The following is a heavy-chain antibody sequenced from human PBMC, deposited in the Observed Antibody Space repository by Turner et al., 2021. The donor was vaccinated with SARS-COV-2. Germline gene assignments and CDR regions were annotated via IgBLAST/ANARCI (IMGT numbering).Heavy chain of an antibody. D-gene: IGHD3-22*01. V-gene: IGHV3-33*01. CDR3: ARLDDSGHWGAFDI. CDR1: GITFSSHG. Sequence: QVQQVESGGGVVQPGRSLRHSCAASGITFSSHGMHGVRQAPGKGLEWVAVIWNDGSQKYYAESVKGRFTISRDNSKNMVYLQMNSLRAEDTAVYYCARLDDSGHWGAFDIWGQGTMVTVPS. J-gene: IGHJ3*02. CDR2: IWNDGSQK.